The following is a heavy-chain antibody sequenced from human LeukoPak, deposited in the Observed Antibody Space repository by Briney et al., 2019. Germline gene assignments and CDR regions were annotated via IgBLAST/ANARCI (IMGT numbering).Heavy chain of an antibody. CDR1: GYTFTGYY. CDR3: ARDFEYCSSTSCSDAFDI. J-gene: IGHJ3*02. V-gene: IGHV1-2*02. Sequence: ASVKVSCKASGYTFTGYYIHWVRQAPGQGREWMGWINPNSGGTNYAQKFQGRVTMTRDTSISTAYMELSRLRSDDTAVYYCARDFEYCSSTSCSDAFDIWGQGTWSPSLQ. D-gene: IGHD2-2*01. CDR2: INPNSGGT.